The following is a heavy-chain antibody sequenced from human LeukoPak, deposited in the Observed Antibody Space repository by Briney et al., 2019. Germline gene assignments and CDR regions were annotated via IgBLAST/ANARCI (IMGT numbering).Heavy chain of an antibody. CDR1: GFTFNDYY. CDR2: ISSSGNTI. V-gene: IGHV3-11*01. CDR3: ARDVGATPGYFDY. J-gene: IGHJ4*02. Sequence: GGSLRLSCAASGFTFNDYYMSWIRQAPGKGLEWVSYISSSGNTIYYADSVKGRFTISRDNAKNSLYLQMNSLRAEDTAVYYCARDVGATPGYFDYWGQGTLVTVSS. D-gene: IGHD1-26*01.